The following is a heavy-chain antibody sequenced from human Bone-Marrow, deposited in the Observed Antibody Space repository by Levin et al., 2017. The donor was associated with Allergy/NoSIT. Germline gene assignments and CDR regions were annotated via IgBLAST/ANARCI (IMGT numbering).Heavy chain of an antibody. V-gene: IGHV4-39*01. J-gene: IGHJ4*02. Sequence: SQTLSLTCPVSGGSISGSTYYWVWIRQPPGKGLEWIGSIYYTGDTYYNPSLQSRVTISVDTSKNKFSLKLSSVTAADTAIYYCARQVYGYDVDDSDYWGQGTLVTVSS. D-gene: IGHD5-12*01. CDR2: IYYTGDT. CDR3: ARQVYGYDVDDSDY. CDR1: GGSISGSTYY.